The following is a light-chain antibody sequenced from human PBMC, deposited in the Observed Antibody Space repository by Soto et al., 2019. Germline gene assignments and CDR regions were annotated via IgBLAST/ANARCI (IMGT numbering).Light chain of an antibody. Sequence: DIQMTQSPSALSASVGDRVTITCRASQCISSYLNWYQQKPGKAPEPLIYAASSLQSGVPSRFSGSGSGTDFTLTISNLQPEDFATYFCQQTYSTLFTFGPGTKVEIK. J-gene: IGKJ3*01. CDR2: AAS. CDR1: QCISSY. CDR3: QQTYSTLFT. V-gene: IGKV1-39*01.